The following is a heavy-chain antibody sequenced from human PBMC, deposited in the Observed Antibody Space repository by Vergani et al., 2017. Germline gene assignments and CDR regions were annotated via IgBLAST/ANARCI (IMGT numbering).Heavy chain of an antibody. CDR1: GFTFSSYG. Sequence: QVQLVESGGGVVQPGRSLRLSCAASGFTFSSYGMHWVRQAPGKGLEWVAVIWYDGSNKYYADSVKGRFTISRDTSKNTLYLQMNSLRAEDTAVYYCARVKSYCSGTGCYWSGYYYGMDVWGQGTTVTVSS. CDR2: IWYDGSNK. V-gene: IGHV3-33*01. D-gene: IGHD2-2*01. J-gene: IGHJ6*02. CDR3: ARVKSYCSGTGCYWSGYYYGMDV.